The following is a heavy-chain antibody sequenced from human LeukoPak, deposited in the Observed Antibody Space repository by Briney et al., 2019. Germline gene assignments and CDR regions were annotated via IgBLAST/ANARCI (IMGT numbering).Heavy chain of an antibody. J-gene: IGHJ5*02. Sequence: PSETLSPTCTVSGGSISSSSYYWGWIRQPPGKGLEWIGSIYYSGSTYYNPSLKSRVTISVDTSKNQFSLKLSSVTAADTAVYYCARRVVRENWFDPWGQGTLVTVSS. CDR2: IYYSGST. CDR1: GGSISSSSYY. V-gene: IGHV4-39*01. CDR3: ARRVVRENWFDP. D-gene: IGHD3-10*01.